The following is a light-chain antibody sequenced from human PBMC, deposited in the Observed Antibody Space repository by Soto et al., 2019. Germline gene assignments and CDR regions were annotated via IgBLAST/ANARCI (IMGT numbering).Light chain of an antibody. V-gene: IGKV3-15*01. CDR1: QSVSSN. Sequence: EIVMTQSPATLSVSPGERATLSCKASQSVSSNLAWYQQKPGQAPRLLIYGISTRATGVPARFSGSGSGTEFTLTISSLQSEDFAVYYCQRHNSWPLTFGGGTKVEIK. J-gene: IGKJ4*01. CDR2: GIS. CDR3: QRHNSWPLT.